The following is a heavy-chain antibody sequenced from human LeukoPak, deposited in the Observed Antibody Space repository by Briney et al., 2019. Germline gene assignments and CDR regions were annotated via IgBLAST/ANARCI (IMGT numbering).Heavy chain of an antibody. CDR1: GFTFSSYG. V-gene: IGHV3-30*18. CDR3: AKLTVY. Sequence: PGRSLRLSCAASGFTFSSYGMHWVRQAPGKGLEWVAVISYDGSNKYYADSVKGRFTISRDNSKNTLYLQMNSLRAEGTAVYYCAKLTVYWGQGTLVTVSS. D-gene: IGHD4-17*01. CDR2: ISYDGSNK. J-gene: IGHJ4*02.